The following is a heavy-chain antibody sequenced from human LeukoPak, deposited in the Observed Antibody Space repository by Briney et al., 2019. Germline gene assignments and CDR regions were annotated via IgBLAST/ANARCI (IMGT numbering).Heavy chain of an antibody. CDR2: ISAYNGNT. CDR3: ARLLRVGYCSTTTCNWFDP. CDR1: GYTFTSYG. J-gene: IGHJ5*02. D-gene: IGHD2-2*03. Sequence: GASVKVSCKASGYTFTSYGISWVRQAPGQGLEWMGWISAYNGNTNYAQKLQGRVTMTTDTSTSTAYMELSSLRSEDTAVYYCARLLRVGYCSTTTCNWFDPWGQGTLITVSS. V-gene: IGHV1-18*01.